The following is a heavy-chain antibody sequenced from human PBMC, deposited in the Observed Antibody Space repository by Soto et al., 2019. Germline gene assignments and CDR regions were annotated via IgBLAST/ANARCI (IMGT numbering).Heavy chain of an antibody. V-gene: IGHV1-24*01. CDR3: ATNYYGSGSSDAFDI. D-gene: IGHD3-10*01. CDR2: FDPEDGET. Sequence: GASVKVSCKVSGYTLTELSMHWVRQAPGKGLEWMGGFDPEDGETIYAQKFQGRVTMTEDASTDTAYMELSSLRSEDTAVYYCATNYYGSGSSDAFDIWGQGTMVTVSS. CDR1: GYTLTELS. J-gene: IGHJ3*02.